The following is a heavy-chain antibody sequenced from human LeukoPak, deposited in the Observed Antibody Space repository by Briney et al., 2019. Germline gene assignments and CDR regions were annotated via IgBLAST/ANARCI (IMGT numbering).Heavy chain of an antibody. CDR3: ARGTNAASMVDFDY. Sequence: PSETLSPTCTVSGGSISSGGYYWSWIRQHPGKGLEWIGYIYYSGSTYYNPSLKSRVTISVDTSKNQFSLKLSSVTAADTAVYYCARGTNAASMVDFDYWGQGTLVTVSS. D-gene: IGHD6-25*01. J-gene: IGHJ4*02. CDR1: GGSISSGGYY. V-gene: IGHV4-31*03. CDR2: IYYSGST.